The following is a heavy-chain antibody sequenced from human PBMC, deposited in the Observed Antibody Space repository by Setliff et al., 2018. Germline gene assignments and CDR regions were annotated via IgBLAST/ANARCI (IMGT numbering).Heavy chain of an antibody. CDR2: IDHGGDT. V-gene: IGHV4-39*07. J-gene: IGHJ6*04. CDR1: GGSINSGVYY. CDR3: ARLKYYDSGTYWGSWDYYSSMDV. Sequence: SETLSLTCTVSGGSINSGVYYWGWIRQPPGKGLDWIGRIDHGGDTYYNASLKSRLAISIDTSKKQFSLEVSSVTAADTAVYYCARLKYYDSGTYWGSWDYYSSMDVWGKGTTVTVSS. D-gene: IGHD3-22*01.